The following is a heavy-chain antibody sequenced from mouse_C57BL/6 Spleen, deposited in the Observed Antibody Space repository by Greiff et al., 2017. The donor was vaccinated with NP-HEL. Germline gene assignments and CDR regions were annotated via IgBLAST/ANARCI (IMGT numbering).Heavy chain of an antibody. CDR1: GYTFTSYW. CDR3: AGTGTGYYFDY. V-gene: IGHV1-50*01. Sequence: VKLQESGAELVKPGASVKLSCKASGYTFTSYWMQWVKQRPGQGLEWIGEIDPSDSYTNDNQKFKGKATLTVDTSSRAAYMQRSSLTSKDSAVYYCAGTGTGYYFDYWGQGTTLTVSS. J-gene: IGHJ2*01. D-gene: IGHD4-1*01. CDR2: IDPSDSYT.